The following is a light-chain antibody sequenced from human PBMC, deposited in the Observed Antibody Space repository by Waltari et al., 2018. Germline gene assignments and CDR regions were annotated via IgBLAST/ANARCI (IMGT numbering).Light chain of an antibody. CDR1: QTIRCW. CDR3: QQYSSFST. Sequence: DIQMTQSPSMLSASVGDRVTITCRASQTIRCWLAWYQLKPGLAPKLLMYDASNLGGGVPSRFSGSGFGTNFTLTISSLQPDDFATYYCQQYSSFSTFGLGTKV. CDR2: DAS. J-gene: IGKJ1*01. V-gene: IGKV1-5*01.